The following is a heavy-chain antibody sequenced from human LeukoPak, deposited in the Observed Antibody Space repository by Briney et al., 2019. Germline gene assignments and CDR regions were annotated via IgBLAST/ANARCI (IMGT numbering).Heavy chain of an antibody. Sequence: ASVKVSCKASGYTFTSYDISWVRQAPGQGLEWMGWISAYNGNTNYAQKLQGRVTMTTDTSTSTAYMELRSLRSDDTAVYYCARAVGVGEGYYYMDVWGKGTTVTVSS. V-gene: IGHV1-18*01. CDR2: ISAYNGNT. J-gene: IGHJ6*03. D-gene: IGHD3-10*01. CDR1: GYTFTSYD. CDR3: ARAVGVGEGYYYMDV.